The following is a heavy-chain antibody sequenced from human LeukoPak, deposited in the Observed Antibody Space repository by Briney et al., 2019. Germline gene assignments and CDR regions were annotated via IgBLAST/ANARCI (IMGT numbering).Heavy chain of an antibody. Sequence: PSGTLSLTCTVSGDSFSSSDWSTWVRQPPGKGLEWIGEISHSGSPNYNPSLKSRVAISIDKSKNQFSLKLTSVTAADTAVYYCARRVGEIPYWGQGLVGTVSS. V-gene: IGHV4-4*02. CDR1: GDSFSSSDW. CDR3: ARRVGEIPY. D-gene: IGHD3-10*01. CDR2: ISHSGSP. J-gene: IGHJ4*02.